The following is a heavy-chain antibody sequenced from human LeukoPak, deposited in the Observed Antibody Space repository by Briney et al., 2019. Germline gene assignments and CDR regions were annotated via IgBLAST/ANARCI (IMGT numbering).Heavy chain of an antibody. V-gene: IGHV3-66*01. CDR3: ARDRSSSWYFDY. CDR2: IYSGGST. Sequence: SGGSLRLSCAASGFTVSSNYMSWVRQAPGKGLEWVSVIYSGGSTYYADSVKGRFTISRDNSKNTLYLQMNSLRAEDTAVYYCARDRSSSWYFDYWGQGTLVTVSS. CDR1: GFTVSSNY. D-gene: IGHD6-13*01. J-gene: IGHJ4*02.